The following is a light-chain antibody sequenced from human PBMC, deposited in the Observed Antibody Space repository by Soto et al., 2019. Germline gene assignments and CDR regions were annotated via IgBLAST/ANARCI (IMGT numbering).Light chain of an antibody. V-gene: IGKV3-20*01. Sequence: EIVLTQSPGTLSLSPGERATLSCRASQSVTSNYLAWYQQKPGQAPRLLIYGASNRATGIPDRFSGSGSETDFTLTIDSLQPEDFATYYCQQSYTTPRITFGQGTRLEIK. CDR3: QQSYTTPRIT. J-gene: IGKJ5*01. CDR2: GAS. CDR1: QSVTSNY.